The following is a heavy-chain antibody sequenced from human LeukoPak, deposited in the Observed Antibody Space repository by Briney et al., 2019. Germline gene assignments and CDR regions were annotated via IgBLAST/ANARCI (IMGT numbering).Heavy chain of an antibody. V-gene: IGHV4-34*08. Sequence: SETLSLTCAAYGGTFSGYSWSWIRQPPGKGLEWIAEINHSGGTNYNASLKSRGSISVDTSKNKFTQKLRSVTAAEAAVYYCAGRGVVTASPNYWGQGTLVTVSS. CDR1: GGTFSGYS. CDR3: AGRGVVTASPNY. D-gene: IGHD2-21*02. CDR2: INHSGGT. J-gene: IGHJ4*02.